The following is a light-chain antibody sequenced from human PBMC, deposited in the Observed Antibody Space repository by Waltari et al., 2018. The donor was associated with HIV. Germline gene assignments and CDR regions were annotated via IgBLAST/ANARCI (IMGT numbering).Light chain of an antibody. Sequence: QSVLTQPPSASGTPGQRVTISCSGSGPNVGVYSVPWYRQLPGAAPELLIYADVQRPSGVPDRFSGSKSGTSASLDISGLRSEDEADYYCAVWDDTLRGGIFGGGTRLTVL. CDR3: AVWDDTLRGGI. J-gene: IGLJ2*01. CDR2: ADV. V-gene: IGLV1-47*01. CDR1: GPNVGVYS.